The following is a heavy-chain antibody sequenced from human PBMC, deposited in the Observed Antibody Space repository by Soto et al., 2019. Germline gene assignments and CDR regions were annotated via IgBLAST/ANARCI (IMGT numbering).Heavy chain of an antibody. J-gene: IGHJ3*02. V-gene: IGHV4-59*01. CDR1: GGSISSYF. CDR2: SFYSGTT. Sequence: QVQLQESGPRLVKPSETLSLTCTVSGGSISSYFWSWIRQPPGEGLEWIGYSFYSGTTNYSPSLKCRVTMSLGTPKNQFSLNLTSVTAADTAVYYCARGRGGTYDAFDIWGQGTMVTVSS. CDR3: ARGRGGTYDAFDI. D-gene: IGHD1-26*01.